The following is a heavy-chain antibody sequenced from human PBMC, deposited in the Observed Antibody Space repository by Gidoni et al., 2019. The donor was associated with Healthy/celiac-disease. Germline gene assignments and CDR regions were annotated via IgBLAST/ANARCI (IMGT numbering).Heavy chain of an antibody. V-gene: IGHV1-46*01. D-gene: IGHD3-10*01. CDR1: GYTFTSYY. CDR2: IHPSGGST. Sequence: QVQLVQSGAEVKKPGSSVKVSCKASGYTFTSYYMHWVRQAPGQGLEWMGIIHPSGGSTSYAQKFQGRVTMTRDTSTSTVYMELSSLRSEDTAVYYCARPLDDYYGSGSYDYWGQGTLVTVSS. CDR3: ARPLDDYYGSGSYDY. J-gene: IGHJ4*02.